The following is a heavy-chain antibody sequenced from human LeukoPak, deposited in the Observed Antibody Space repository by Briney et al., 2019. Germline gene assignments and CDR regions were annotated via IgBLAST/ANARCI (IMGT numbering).Heavy chain of an antibody. J-gene: IGHJ6*03. CDR2: ISGTDDYI. D-gene: IGHD4-11*01. V-gene: IGHV3-23*01. CDR1: GFTFSSYA. CDR3: ASDYPFYYYYMYV. Sequence: GRSLRLSCAASGFTFSSYAMHWVRQAPGKRLEWVSTISGTDDYIYYADSVKGRFTISRDDSKNTLYLQMNSLRGEDTAVYYCASDYPFYYYYMYVWGKGATVTVSS.